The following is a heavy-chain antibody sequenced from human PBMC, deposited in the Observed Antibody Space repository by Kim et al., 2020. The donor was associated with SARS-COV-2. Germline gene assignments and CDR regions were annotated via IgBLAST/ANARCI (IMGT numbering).Heavy chain of an antibody. Sequence: ASVKVSCKASGYTFTSYAMNWVRQAPGQGLEWRGWINTNTGNPTYAQGFTGRFVFSLDTSVSTAYLQISSLKAEDTAVYYCARDLALDIYYYDSSGYDYWGQGTLVTVSS. J-gene: IGHJ4*02. D-gene: IGHD3-22*01. V-gene: IGHV7-4-1*02. CDR2: INTNTGNP. CDR1: GYTFTSYA. CDR3: ARDLALDIYYYDSSGYDY.